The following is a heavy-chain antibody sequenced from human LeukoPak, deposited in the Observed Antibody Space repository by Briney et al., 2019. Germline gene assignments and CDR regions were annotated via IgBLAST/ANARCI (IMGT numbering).Heavy chain of an antibody. D-gene: IGHD4/OR15-4a*01. CDR1: GFTFSNYD. CDR2: ISGSGGST. Sequence: GGTLRLSCVASGFTFSNYDMSWVRQAPGKGLEWVSTISGSGGSTYYADSVKGRFTISRDNSKNTLYLQMNSLRAEDTAVYYCARRAGAYSHPYDYWGQGTLVTVSS. J-gene: IGHJ4*02. CDR3: ARRAGAYSHPYDY. V-gene: IGHV3-23*01.